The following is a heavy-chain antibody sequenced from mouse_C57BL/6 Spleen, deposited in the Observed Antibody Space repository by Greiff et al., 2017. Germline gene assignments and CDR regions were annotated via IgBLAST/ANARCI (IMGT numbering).Heavy chain of an antibody. Sequence: EVQRVESGGGLVKPGGSLKLSCAASGFTFSDYGMHWVRQAPEKGLEWVAYISSGCGTIYYADTVKGRFTISRDNAKNTLFLQVTSLRSEDTAMYYCASGLAYFEYWGQGTTLTVST. V-gene: IGHV5-17*01. CDR1: GFTFSDYG. CDR2: ISSGCGTI. J-gene: IGHJ2*01. CDR3: ASGLAYFEY.